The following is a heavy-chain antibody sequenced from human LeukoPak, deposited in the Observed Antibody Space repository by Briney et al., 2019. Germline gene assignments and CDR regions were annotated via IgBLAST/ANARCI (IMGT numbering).Heavy chain of an antibody. J-gene: IGHJ5*02. Sequence: GGSLRLSCVASGFDFSKYNMNWVRQVPGKGLEWVSCIHESSGDVYYADSVKGRFTISRDNARNSLSLQMSSLRAEDTAVYYCTRGLYHPPQWFDPWGQGALVTVSS. CDR2: IHESSGDV. V-gene: IGHV3-48*01. CDR3: TRGLYHPPQWFDP. CDR1: GFDFSKYN. D-gene: IGHD4/OR15-4a*01.